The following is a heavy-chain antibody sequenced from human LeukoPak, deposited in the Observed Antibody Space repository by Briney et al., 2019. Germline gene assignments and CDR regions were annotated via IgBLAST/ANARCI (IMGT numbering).Heavy chain of an antibody. Sequence: GGSLRLSCAASGFTVSSNYMSWVRQAPGKGLEWVSVIYSGGSTYYADSVKGRFTISRDNSKNTLYLQMNSLRAEDTAVYYCAKEEEQQLVGEFDYWGQGTLVTVSS. CDR2: IYSGGST. J-gene: IGHJ4*02. CDR3: AKEEEQQLVGEFDY. V-gene: IGHV3-66*01. D-gene: IGHD6-13*01. CDR1: GFTVSSNY.